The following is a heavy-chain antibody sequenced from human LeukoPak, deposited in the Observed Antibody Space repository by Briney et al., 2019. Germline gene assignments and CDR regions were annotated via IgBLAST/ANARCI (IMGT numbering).Heavy chain of an antibody. D-gene: IGHD6-19*01. CDR1: GGSISSSSYY. CDR2: INHSGST. CDR3: ARGRYSSGFYYYYGMDV. J-gene: IGHJ6*02. Sequence: PSETLSLTCTVSGGSISSSSYYWGWIRQPPGKGLEWIGEINHSGSTNYNPSLKSRVTISVDTSKNQFSLKLSSVTAADTAVYYCARGRYSSGFYYYYGMDVWGQGTTVTVSS. V-gene: IGHV4-39*07.